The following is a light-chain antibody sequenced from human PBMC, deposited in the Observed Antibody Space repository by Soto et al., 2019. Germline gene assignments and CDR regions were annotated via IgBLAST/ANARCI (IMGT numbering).Light chain of an antibody. Sequence: IEMTQSPATLSVSPGETATLSCRARQSVGFPLAWYQQKPGQGPRLLIYGAFTRATGIPARFSGSGSGTEFTLTISSLQSEDFAVYYCQQYKKWPPLTFGGGTKVEIK. V-gene: IGKV3-15*01. J-gene: IGKJ4*01. CDR1: QSVGFP. CDR3: QQYKKWPPLT. CDR2: GAF.